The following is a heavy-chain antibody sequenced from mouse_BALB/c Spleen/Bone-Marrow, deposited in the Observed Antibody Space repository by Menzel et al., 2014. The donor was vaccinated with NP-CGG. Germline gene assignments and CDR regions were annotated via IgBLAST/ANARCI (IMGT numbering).Heavy chain of an antibody. Sequence: VKLQESGPGLVAPSQSLSITCTVSGFSLTNNGLHWVRQPPGKGLEWLVVIWSDGSTTYNSALKSRLSINKDNSKSQVFLKMNSLQTDDTAIYYCARTGTRYAMDYWGQGTSVTVSS. J-gene: IGHJ4*01. CDR2: IWSDGST. CDR1: GFSLTNNG. V-gene: IGHV2-6*02. D-gene: IGHD4-1*01. CDR3: ARTGTRYAMDY.